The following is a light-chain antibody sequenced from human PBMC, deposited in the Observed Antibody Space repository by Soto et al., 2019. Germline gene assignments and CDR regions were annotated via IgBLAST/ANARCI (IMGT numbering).Light chain of an antibody. Sequence: EIVLTQSPGTLSLSPGERATLSCRASQSVSSSYLAWYQQKPGQAPRLLIYGASSRATGIPDRFDGSGSGTDFTLTISRLEPEDFVVYYCQKYSSAPWTFGQGTKVEIK. J-gene: IGKJ1*01. CDR3: QKYSSAPWT. CDR1: QSVSSSY. CDR2: GAS. V-gene: IGKV3-20*01.